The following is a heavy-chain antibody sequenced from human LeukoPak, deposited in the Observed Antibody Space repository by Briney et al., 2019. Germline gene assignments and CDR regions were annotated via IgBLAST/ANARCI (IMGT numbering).Heavy chain of an antibody. Sequence: SQTLSLTCAISGDSVSSNSAAWNWIRQSPSRGLEWLGRTYYRSKWYNDYAVSVKSRITINPDTSKNQFSLKLSSVTAADTAVYYCARGTPIYCSGGSCYGVYYFDYWGQGTLVTVSS. J-gene: IGHJ4*02. V-gene: IGHV6-1*01. CDR3: ARGTPIYCSGGSCYGVYYFDY. D-gene: IGHD2-15*01. CDR1: GDSVSSNSAA. CDR2: TYYRSKWYN.